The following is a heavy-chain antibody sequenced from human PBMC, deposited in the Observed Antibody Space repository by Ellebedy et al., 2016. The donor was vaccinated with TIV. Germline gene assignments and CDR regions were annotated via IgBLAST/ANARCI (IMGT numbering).Heavy chain of an antibody. J-gene: IGHJ3*02. V-gene: IGHV4-39*01. CDR1: GGPISSSSYY. CDR3: ARHSGNSPYDAFDI. Sequence: MPSETLSLTCTVSGGPISSSSYYWGWIRQPPGKGLEWIGSIYYSGTTYYNPSLKSRVTMSVDTSKNQFSLKLSSVTAAETAVYYCARHSGNSPYDAFDIWGQGTMVTVSS. D-gene: IGHD4-23*01. CDR2: IYYSGTT.